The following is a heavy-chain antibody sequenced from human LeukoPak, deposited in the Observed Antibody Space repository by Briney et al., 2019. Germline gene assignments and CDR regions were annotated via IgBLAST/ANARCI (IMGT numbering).Heavy chain of an antibody. D-gene: IGHD4-17*01. CDR1: GFTFSSYS. CDR2: ISSSSSYI. CDR3: AREDDYGDYVYAFDI. J-gene: IGHJ3*02. Sequence: GGSLRLSCAASGFTFSSYSMNWVRQAPGKGLEWVSSISSSSSYIYYADSVKGRFTISRDNAKNSLYLQMSSLRAEDTAVYYCAREDDYGDYVYAFDIWGQGTMVTVSS. V-gene: IGHV3-21*01.